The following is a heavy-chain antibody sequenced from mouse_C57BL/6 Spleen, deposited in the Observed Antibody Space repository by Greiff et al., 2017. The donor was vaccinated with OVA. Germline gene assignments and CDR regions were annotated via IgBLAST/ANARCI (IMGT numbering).Heavy chain of an antibody. V-gene: IGHV1-80*01. CDR2: IYPGDGDT. J-gene: IGHJ2*01. CDR1: GYAFSSYW. Sequence: VKLQESGAELVKPGASVKISCKASGYAFSSYWMNWVKQRPGKGLEWIGQIYPGDGDTNYNGKFKGKATLTADKSSSTAYLQLSSLTSEDSAVYFCARSYYYGREYWGQGTTLTVSS. CDR3: ARSYYYGREY. D-gene: IGHD1-1*01.